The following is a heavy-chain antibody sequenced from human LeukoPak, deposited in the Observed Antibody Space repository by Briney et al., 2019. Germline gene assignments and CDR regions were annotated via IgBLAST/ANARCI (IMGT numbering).Heavy chain of an antibody. CDR1: GFTFSSYA. Sequence: PGGSLRLSCAASGFTFSSYAMSWVRQAPGKGLEWIGEINHSGSTNYNPSLKSRVTISVDTSKNQFSLKLSSVTAADTAVYYCASIRRVWGSYRTDYWGQGTLVTVSS. CDR2: INHSGST. V-gene: IGHV4-34*01. J-gene: IGHJ4*02. D-gene: IGHD3-16*02. CDR3: ASIRRVWGSYRTDY.